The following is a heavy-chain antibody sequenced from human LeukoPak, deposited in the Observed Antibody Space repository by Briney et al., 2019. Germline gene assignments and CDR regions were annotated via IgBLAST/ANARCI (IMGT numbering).Heavy chain of an antibody. CDR2: ISGSGGST. J-gene: IGHJ4*02. V-gene: IGHV3-23*01. CDR3: AKDREYHGSGSYPGPFDY. CDR1: GFTFSSYA. Sequence: PGGSLRLSCAASGFTFSSYAMSWVRQAPGKGLEWVSAISGSGGSTYYADSVKGRFTISRDNSKNPLYLQMNSLRAEDTAVYYCAKDREYHGSGSYPGPFDYWGQGTLVTVSS. D-gene: IGHD3-10*01.